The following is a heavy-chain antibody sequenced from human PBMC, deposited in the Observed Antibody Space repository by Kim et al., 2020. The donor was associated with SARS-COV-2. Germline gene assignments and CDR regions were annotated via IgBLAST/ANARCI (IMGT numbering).Heavy chain of an antibody. D-gene: IGHD3-22*01. Sequence: SETLSLTCTVSGGSISSGGYYWSWIRQHPGKGLEWIGYIYYSGSTYYNPSLKSRVTISVDTSKNQFSLKLSSVTAADTAVYYCARVYKYYYDSSGPFDYWGQGTLVTVSS. CDR3: ARVYKYYYDSSGPFDY. CDR2: IYYSGST. CDR1: GGSISSGGYY. V-gene: IGHV4-31*03. J-gene: IGHJ4*02.